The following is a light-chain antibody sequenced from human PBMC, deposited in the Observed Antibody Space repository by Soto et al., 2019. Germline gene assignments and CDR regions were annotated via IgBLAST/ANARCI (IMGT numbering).Light chain of an antibody. CDR3: QQYGSSPPP. J-gene: IGKJ4*01. CDR1: QSVYKNF. Sequence: EIVLTQSPGTLSLSPGERATLSCRASQSVYKNFLAWYQQKPGQAPRLLINGASNRATGIPDRFSGSGSGTEFSLTIDRLETEEFAVYFCQQYGSSPPPFGGGTKVAIK. V-gene: IGKV3-20*01. CDR2: GAS.